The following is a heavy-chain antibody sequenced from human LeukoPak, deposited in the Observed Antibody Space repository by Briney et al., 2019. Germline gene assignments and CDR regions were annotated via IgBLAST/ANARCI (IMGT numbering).Heavy chain of an antibody. CDR3: AREGGLYSYGAHW. CDR2: INPNSGGT. CDR1: GYTFTGYY. D-gene: IGHD5-18*01. J-gene: IGHJ4*02. V-gene: IGHV1-2*02. Sequence: ASVKVSCKASGYTFTGYYMHWVRQAPGQGLEWMGWINPNSGGTNYAQKFQGRVTMTRDTSISTAYMELSRLRSDDTAVYYCAREGGLYSYGAHWWGQGTLVTVSS.